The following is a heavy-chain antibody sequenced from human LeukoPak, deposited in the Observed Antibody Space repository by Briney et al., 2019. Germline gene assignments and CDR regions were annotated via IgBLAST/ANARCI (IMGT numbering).Heavy chain of an antibody. CDR3: AGSNHYYYGMDV. J-gene: IGHJ6*02. D-gene: IGHD1-14*01. CDR1: GDSVSSNSAA. CDR2: TYYRSKWYN. V-gene: IGHV6-1*01. Sequence: SQTLSLTCAISGDSVSSNSAAGNWIRQSPSRGLEWLGRTYYRSKWYNDYAVSVKRRITINPDTSKNQFSLQLNSVTPDDTAVYYCAGSNHYYYGMDVWGQGTTVTVSS.